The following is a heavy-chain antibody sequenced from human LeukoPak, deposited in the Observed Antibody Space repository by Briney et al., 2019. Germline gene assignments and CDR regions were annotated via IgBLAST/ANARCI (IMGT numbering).Heavy chain of an antibody. J-gene: IGHJ4*02. Sequence: PGGSLRLSCAASGFTFSSYGMHWVRQAPGKGLEWVAFIRYDGSNKYYADSVKGRFTISRDNSKNTLYLQMNSLRAEDTAVYYCAKEQGMLTSPFDYWGQGTLVTVSS. D-gene: IGHD2-8*01. CDR3: AKEQGMLTSPFDY. CDR1: GFTFSSYG. CDR2: IRYDGSNK. V-gene: IGHV3-30*02.